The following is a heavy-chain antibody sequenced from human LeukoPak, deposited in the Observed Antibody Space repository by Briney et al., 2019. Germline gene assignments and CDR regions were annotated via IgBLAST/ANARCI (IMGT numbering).Heavy chain of an antibody. J-gene: IGHJ4*02. V-gene: IGHV3-21*01. CDR2: ISSSSSYI. CDR3: ARDGGSYPRGLFDY. D-gene: IGHD1-26*01. Sequence: GGSLRLSCAASGFTFSSYSMNRVRQAPGKGLEWVSSISSSSSYIYYADSVEGRFTISRDNAKNSLYLQMNSLRAEDTAVYYCARDGGSYPRGLFDYWGQGTLVTVSS. CDR1: GFTFSSYS.